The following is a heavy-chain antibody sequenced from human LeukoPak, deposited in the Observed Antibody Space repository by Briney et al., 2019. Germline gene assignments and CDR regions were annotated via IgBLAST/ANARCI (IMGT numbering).Heavy chain of an antibody. D-gene: IGHD3-22*01. CDR1: GFTFSSYA. CDR3: ARDYRRNHYYDSSGYSSDAFDI. CDR2: ISGSGGST. V-gene: IGHV3-23*01. Sequence: GGSLRLSCAASGFTFSSYAMSWVRQAPGKGLEWVSAISGSGGSTYYADSVKGRFTISRDNSKNTLYLQMNSLRAEDTAVYYCARDYRRNHYYDSSGYSSDAFDIWGQETMVTVSS. J-gene: IGHJ3*02.